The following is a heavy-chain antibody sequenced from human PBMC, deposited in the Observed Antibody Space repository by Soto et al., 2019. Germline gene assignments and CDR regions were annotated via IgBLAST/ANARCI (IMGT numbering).Heavy chain of an antibody. CDR3: ARGGSGYWMSTSCYVNWFDP. D-gene: IGHD2-2*03. Sequence: VAYGTIVDLGGRRSRKQKPPGKGLEWIGYIYHSGSTYYNPSLKSRVTISVDRSKNQFSLKLSSVTAADTAVYYCARGGSGYWMSTSCYVNWFDPWGQGTLVTVS. CDR2: IYHSGST. CDR1: YGTIVDLGGR. V-gene: IGHV4-30-2*01. J-gene: IGHJ5*02.